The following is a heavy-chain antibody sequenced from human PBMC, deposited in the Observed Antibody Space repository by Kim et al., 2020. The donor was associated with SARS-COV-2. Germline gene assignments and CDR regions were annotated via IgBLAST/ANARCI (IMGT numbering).Heavy chain of an antibody. D-gene: IGHD1-26*01. J-gene: IGHJ3*02. Sequence: DSVKGRFTISRDNSKNTLYLQMSSLRAEDTAVYYCVRTTTVGAARGAFDIWGQGTMVTVSS. CDR3: VRTTTVGAARGAFDI. V-gene: IGHV3-64D*06.